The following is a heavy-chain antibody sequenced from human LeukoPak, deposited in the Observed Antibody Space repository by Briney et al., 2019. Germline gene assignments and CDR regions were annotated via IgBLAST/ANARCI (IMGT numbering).Heavy chain of an antibody. CDR3: ARDNSVGDNAWWFDP. V-gene: IGHV1-18*01. D-gene: IGHD1-26*01. CDR1: GYTFTSYG. Sequence: ASVKVSCKASGYTFTSYGISWVRQAPGQGLEWMGWISAYNGNTNYAQKLQGRVTMTRDMSTSTDYMELSSLRSEDTAIYYCARDNSVGDNAWWFDPWGQGTLVTVSS. J-gene: IGHJ5*02. CDR2: ISAYNGNT.